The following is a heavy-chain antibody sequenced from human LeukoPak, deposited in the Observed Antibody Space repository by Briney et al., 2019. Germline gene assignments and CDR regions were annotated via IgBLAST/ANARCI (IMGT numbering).Heavy chain of an antibody. CDR3: ARDRDPYCSGGSCLLGYYYGMDV. CDR1: GFTFSSYS. J-gene: IGHJ6*02. D-gene: IGHD2-15*01. Sequence: GGSLRLSCAASGFTFSSYSMNWVRQAPGKRLEWVSSISSSSSYIYYADSVKGRFTISRDNAKNSLYLQMNSLRAEDTAVYYCARDRDPYCSGGSCLLGYYYGMDVWGQGTTVTVSS. V-gene: IGHV3-21*01. CDR2: ISSSSSYI.